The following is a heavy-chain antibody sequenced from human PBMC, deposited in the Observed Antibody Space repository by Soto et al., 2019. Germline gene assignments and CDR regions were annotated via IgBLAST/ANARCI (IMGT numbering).Heavy chain of an antibody. V-gene: IGHV1-69*13. CDR2: IIPIFGTA. CDR1: GGTFSSHA. D-gene: IGHD6-13*01. Sequence: SVKVSCKASGGTFSSHAISWVRQAPGQGLEWMGGIIPIFGTANYAQKFQGRVTITADESTSTAYMELSSLRSEDTAVYYCARDSDSSRDNWFDPWGQGTLVTVSS. CDR3: ARDSDSSRDNWFDP. J-gene: IGHJ5*02.